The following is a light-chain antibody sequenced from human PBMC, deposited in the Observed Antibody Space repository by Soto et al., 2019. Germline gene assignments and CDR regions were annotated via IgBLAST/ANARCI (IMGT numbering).Light chain of an antibody. V-gene: IGKV4-1*01. Sequence: DIVMTQSPDSLAVSLGERATINCKSSQSVLHISNNKNYLAWYQQRPGQPPKLLIYWASTRESGVPDRFSGSGSGTAFTLTISSLQAEDVAVYYCQQYYSNPKTFGQGTKVEIK. J-gene: IGKJ1*01. CDR1: QSVLHISNNKNY. CDR2: WAS. CDR3: QQYYSNPKT.